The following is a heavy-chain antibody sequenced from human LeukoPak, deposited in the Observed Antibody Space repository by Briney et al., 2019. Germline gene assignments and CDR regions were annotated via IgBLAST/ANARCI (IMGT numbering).Heavy chain of an antibody. CDR1: GFTFSSYG. V-gene: IGHV3-30*02. CDR2: IRYDGSNK. J-gene: IGHJ3*02. Sequence: GGSLRLSCAASGFTFSSYGMHWVRQAPGKGLEWVAFIRYDGSNKYYADSVKGRFTISRDNSKNTLYLQMNSLRSEDTAVYYCARPDSSGYYSDAFDIWGQGTMVTVSS. D-gene: IGHD3-22*01. CDR3: ARPDSSGYYSDAFDI.